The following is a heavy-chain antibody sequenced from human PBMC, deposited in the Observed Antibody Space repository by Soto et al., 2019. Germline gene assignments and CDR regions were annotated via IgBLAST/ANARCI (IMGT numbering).Heavy chain of an antibody. J-gene: IGHJ5*02. Sequence: PGESLKISFKGSEYSFANQLICWVRQMPVKGLEWVGIISPDTSRTLYSPSLQGQVTISVDKSISTVYLQWNSLKASDTAMYYCTKRLNYVSKPSPRLDPWGQGTLVTVSS. CDR1: EYSFANQL. D-gene: IGHD3-10*02. CDR2: ISPDTSRT. V-gene: IGHV5-51*01. CDR3: TKRLNYVSKPSPRLDP.